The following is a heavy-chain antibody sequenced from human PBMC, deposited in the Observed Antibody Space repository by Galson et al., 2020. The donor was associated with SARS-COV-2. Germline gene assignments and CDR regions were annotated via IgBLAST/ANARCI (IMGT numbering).Heavy chain of an antibody. Sequence: GGSLRLSCTTSGFSFNSYALSCVRQAPGKGPEWVSGISAGGAGPFYADFVKGRFTISRGFSQNTLYLQMNNLRAEDTAVYYCAKDLRNDYYPVFFDHWGQGVLVTVSS. J-gene: IGHJ4*02. CDR3: AKDLRNDYYPVFFDH. V-gene: IGHV3-23*01. CDR1: GFSFNSYA. CDR2: ISAGGAGP. D-gene: IGHD3-10*01.